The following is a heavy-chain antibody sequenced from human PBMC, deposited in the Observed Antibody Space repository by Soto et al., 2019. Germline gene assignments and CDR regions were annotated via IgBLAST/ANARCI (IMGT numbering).Heavy chain of an antibody. D-gene: IGHD2-21*02. J-gene: IGHJ6*02. Sequence: KLSETLSLTCAVYGGSFSGYYWSWIRQPPGKGLEWIGEINHSGSTNYNPSLKSRVTISVDTSKNQFSLKLSSVTAADTAVYYCATHRIVVVTDYYYFYGTDVWGQGTTVTVSS. CDR2: INHSGST. CDR1: GGSFSGYY. V-gene: IGHV4-34*01. CDR3: ATHRIVVVTDYYYFYGTDV.